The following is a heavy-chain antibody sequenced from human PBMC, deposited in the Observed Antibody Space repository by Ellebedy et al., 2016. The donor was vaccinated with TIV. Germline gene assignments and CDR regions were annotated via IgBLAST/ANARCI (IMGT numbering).Heavy chain of an antibody. CDR3: ARESVRYFDWDS. Sequence: GESLKISCVASGFTLSGYYMHWVRQVPGKGLVWVARINTDGSSTSYADSVEGRFTISRDNAKKTLYLEMRGLSVEDTAVYYCARESVRYFDWDSWGQGTLATV. CDR1: GFTLSGYY. CDR2: INTDGSST. D-gene: IGHD3-9*01. J-gene: IGHJ4*02. V-gene: IGHV3-74*01.